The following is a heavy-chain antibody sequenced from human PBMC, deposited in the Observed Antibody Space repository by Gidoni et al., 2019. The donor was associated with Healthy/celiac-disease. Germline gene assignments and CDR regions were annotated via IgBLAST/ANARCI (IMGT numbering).Heavy chain of an antibody. V-gene: IGHV4-39*01. D-gene: IGHD6-13*01. CDR3: ASLHSSSWPLGPPTVWFDP. J-gene: IGHJ5*02. Sequence: QLQLQESGPGLVKPSETLSLTCTVSGGSISSSSYYWGWIRQPPGKGLEWIGSIYYSGSTYYNPSLKSRVTISVDTSKNQFSLKLSSVTAADTAVYYCASLHSSSWPLGPPTVWFDPWGQGTLVTVSS. CDR1: GGSISSSSYY. CDR2: IYYSGST.